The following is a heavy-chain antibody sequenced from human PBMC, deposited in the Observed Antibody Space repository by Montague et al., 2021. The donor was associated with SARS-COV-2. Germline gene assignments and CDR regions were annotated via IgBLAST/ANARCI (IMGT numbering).Heavy chain of an antibody. CDR1: GGSISTNT. CDR3: ARGSGHYYSPFDN. CDR2: INTNGDT. V-gene: IGHV4-4*07. J-gene: IGHJ4*02. Sequence: SETLSLTCTVSGGSISTNTCSWVRHPARPALELIWRINTNGDTTYNPSLKRRVTMSVDTSKNQFSLKMTSVTATDTAMYYCARGSGHYYSPFDNWGQGDLVTDSS. D-gene: IGHD2-15*01.